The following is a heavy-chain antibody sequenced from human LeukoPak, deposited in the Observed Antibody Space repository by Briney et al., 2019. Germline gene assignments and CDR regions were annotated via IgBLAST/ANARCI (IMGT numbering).Heavy chain of an antibody. V-gene: IGHV3-21*01. Sequence: PGGSLRLSRAASGFTFSTYSMNWVRQAPGRGLEWVSSITTSTTVPHIFYADSVTGRFTITRHNADNSLFLQMNSLRAEDTAVYYCARALGDQPDYYYGMDVWGRGNAVTVSS. CDR3: ARALGDQPDYYYGMDV. J-gene: IGHJ6*04. CDR2: ITTSTTVPHI. CDR1: GFTFSTYS. D-gene: IGHD2-2*01.